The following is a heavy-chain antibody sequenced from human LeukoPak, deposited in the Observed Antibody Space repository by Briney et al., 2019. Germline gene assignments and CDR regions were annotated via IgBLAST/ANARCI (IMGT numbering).Heavy chain of an antibody. CDR3: ATDQPDGDSSGAWDV. D-gene: IGHD3-22*01. CDR2: FDPEDGET. Sequence: ASVKVSCKVSGYTLTELSMHWMRQAPGKGLEWMGGFDPEDGETIYAQKFQGRVTMTEDTSTDTAYMELSSLRSEDTAVYYCATDQPDGDSSGAWDVWGKGTTVTVSS. CDR1: GYTLTELS. J-gene: IGHJ6*04. V-gene: IGHV1-24*01.